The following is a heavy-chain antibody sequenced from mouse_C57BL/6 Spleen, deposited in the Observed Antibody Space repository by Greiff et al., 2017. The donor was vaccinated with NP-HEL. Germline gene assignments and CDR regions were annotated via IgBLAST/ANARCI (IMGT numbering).Heavy chain of an antibody. CDR3: ARDYAYAMDY. Sequence: QVQLQQPGAELVRPGSSVKLSCKASGYTFTSYWMHWVKQRPIQGLEWIGNIDPSDSETLYNQKFKDKATLTVDKSSSTAYMQLSSLTSEDYAVYYCARDYAYAMDYWGQGTSVTVSS. CDR1: GYTFTSYW. V-gene: IGHV1-52*01. CDR2: IDPSDSET. J-gene: IGHJ4*01. D-gene: IGHD2-4*01.